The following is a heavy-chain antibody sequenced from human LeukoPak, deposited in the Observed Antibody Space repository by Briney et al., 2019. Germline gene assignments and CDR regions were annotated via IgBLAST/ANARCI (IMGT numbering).Heavy chain of an antibody. CDR3: ARERSEGLSFDY. J-gene: IGHJ4*02. CDR2: IYSGGST. V-gene: IGHV3-53*01. Sequence: PGGSLRLPCAASGFTVSRNYMSWVRQAPGKGLEWVSVIYSGGSTYYADSVKGRFTISRDTSKNTLYLQMNSLRAEDTAVYYCARERSEGLSFDYWGQGTLVTVSS. D-gene: IGHD3-16*01. CDR1: GFTVSRNY.